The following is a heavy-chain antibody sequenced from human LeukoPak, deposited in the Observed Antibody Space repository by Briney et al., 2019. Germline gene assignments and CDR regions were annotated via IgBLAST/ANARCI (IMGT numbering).Heavy chain of an antibody. CDR2: IRYDGSNK. Sequence: GGSLRLSCAASGFTFSGYGMHWVRQAPGKGLEWVAFIRYDGSNKYYADSVKGRFTVSRDNSKNTLYLQMNSLRAEDTAVYYCAKSAAAVYSSGTIDYWGQGTLVTVSS. V-gene: IGHV3-30*02. CDR3: AKSAAAVYSSGTIDY. D-gene: IGHD6-19*01. J-gene: IGHJ4*02. CDR1: GFTFSGYG.